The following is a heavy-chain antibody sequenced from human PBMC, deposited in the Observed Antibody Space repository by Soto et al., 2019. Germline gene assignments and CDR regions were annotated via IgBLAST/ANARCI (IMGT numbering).Heavy chain of an antibody. D-gene: IGHD2-21*02. V-gene: IGHV3-30-3*01. CDR3: AREGRDIVVVTAIYAFDI. J-gene: IGHJ3*02. Sequence: GGSLRLSCAASGFTFSSYAMHWVRQAPGKGLEWVAVISYDGSNKYYADSVKGRFTISRDNSKNTLYLQMNSLRDEDTAVYYWAREGRDIVVVTAIYAFDIWGQGTMVTVSS. CDR1: GFTFSSYA. CDR2: ISYDGSNK.